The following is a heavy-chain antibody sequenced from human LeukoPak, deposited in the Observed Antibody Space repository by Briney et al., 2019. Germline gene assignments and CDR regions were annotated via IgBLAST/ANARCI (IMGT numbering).Heavy chain of an antibody. V-gene: IGHV3-53*01. Sequence: PSETLSLTCTVSGGSISSYSWSWVRQAPGKGLEWVSVIYSGGSTYYADSVKGRFTISRDNSKNTLYLQMNSLRAEDTAVYYCAREYPLFHYFDYWGQGTLVTVSS. CDR1: GGSISSYS. J-gene: IGHJ4*02. CDR3: AREYPLFHYFDY. D-gene: IGHD2-2*01. CDR2: IYSGGST.